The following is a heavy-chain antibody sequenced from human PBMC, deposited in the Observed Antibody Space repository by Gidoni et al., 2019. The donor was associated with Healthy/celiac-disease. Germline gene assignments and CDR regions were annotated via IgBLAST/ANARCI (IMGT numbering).Heavy chain of an antibody. CDR3: AREIAVTGTDY. CDR2: ISPYNGNT. Sequence: QVQLVQSGAEVKRPGASVKGSCKAYGYTFNNYCVTWVRQAPGQGLEWIGWISPYNGNTNYSQNLQGRVTMTTDTSTSTAYMELRSLRSDDTAVYYWAREIAVTGTDYWGQGTLVTVSS. V-gene: IGHV1-18*01. D-gene: IGHD6-19*01. CDR1: GYTFNNYC. J-gene: IGHJ4*02.